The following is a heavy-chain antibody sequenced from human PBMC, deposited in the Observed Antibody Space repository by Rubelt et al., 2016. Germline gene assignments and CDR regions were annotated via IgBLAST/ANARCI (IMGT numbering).Heavy chain of an antibody. Sequence: QVQLQESGPGLVKASETLSLTCTLSGGSITSHNWSWIRQPPGKGLEWIGYIYDSGSTNYNPSLKSRVSISVDTSKNQFSRNRGAWTVAASAADSVAIERPTRGRFDTGPSVLDYWGQGTLVTVSS. CDR3: AIERPTRGRFDTGPSVLDY. CDR2: IYDSGST. D-gene: IGHD2-8*02. J-gene: IGHJ4*02. V-gene: IGHV4-59*11. CDR1: GGSITSHN.